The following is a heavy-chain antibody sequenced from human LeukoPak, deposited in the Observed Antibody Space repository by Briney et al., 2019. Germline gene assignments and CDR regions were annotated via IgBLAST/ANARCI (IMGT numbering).Heavy chain of an antibody. Sequence: GESLKISCKGSGYSFTSYWIGWVRHMPGKGLEWMGIIYPGDSDTRYSPSFQGQVTISADKSISTAYLQWSSLKASDTAMYYCARTADCSGGSCYSGDAFDIWGQGTMVTVSS. CDR2: IYPGDSDT. CDR1: GYSFTSYW. CDR3: ARTADCSGGSCYSGDAFDI. V-gene: IGHV5-51*01. J-gene: IGHJ3*02. D-gene: IGHD2-15*01.